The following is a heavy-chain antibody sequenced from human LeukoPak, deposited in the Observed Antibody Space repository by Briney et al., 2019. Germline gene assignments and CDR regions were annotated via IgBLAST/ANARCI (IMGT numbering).Heavy chain of an antibody. CDR3: ARGRSRYCSSTSCLRGMDV. Sequence: SETLSLTCAVYGGSFSGYYWSWIRQPPGKGLERIGEINHSGSTNYNPSLKSRVTISVDTSKNQFSLKLSSVTAADTAVYYCARGRSRYCSSTSCLRGMDVWGQGTTVTVSS. CDR2: INHSGST. CDR1: GGSFSGYY. J-gene: IGHJ6*02. V-gene: IGHV4-34*01. D-gene: IGHD2-2*01.